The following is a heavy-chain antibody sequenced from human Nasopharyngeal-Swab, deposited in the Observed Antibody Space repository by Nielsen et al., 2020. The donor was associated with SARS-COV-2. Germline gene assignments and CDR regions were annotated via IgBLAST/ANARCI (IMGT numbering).Heavy chain of an antibody. J-gene: IGHJ4*02. CDR2: ISYDGSNK. CDR3: ARDGDILTGLSLDY. D-gene: IGHD3-9*01. V-gene: IGHV3-33*05. Sequence: VRQAPGKGLEWVAVISYDGSNKYYADSVKGRFTIPRDNSKNTLYLQMNSLRAEDTAVYYCARDGDILTGLSLDYWGQGTLVTVSS.